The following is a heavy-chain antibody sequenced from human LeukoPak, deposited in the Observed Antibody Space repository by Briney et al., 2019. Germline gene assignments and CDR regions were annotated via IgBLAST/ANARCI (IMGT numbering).Heavy chain of an antibody. CDR1: GFTFSNYW. V-gene: IGHV3-7*03. J-gene: IGHJ4*02. CDR3: ARVGKSEDHFDY. CDR2: INQDGSEK. D-gene: IGHD7-27*01. Sequence: GGSLRLSCAASGFTFSNYWMTWVRQAPGKGLQWVANINQDGSEKYYVDSVKGRFTISRDNAKNSLYLQMNSLRVEDRAGYYCARVGKSEDHFDYWGQGNLVTVSS.